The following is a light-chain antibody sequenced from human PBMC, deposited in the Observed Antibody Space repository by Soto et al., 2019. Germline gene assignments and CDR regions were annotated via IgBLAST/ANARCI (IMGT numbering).Light chain of an antibody. CDR2: DVT. J-gene: IGLJ2*01. CDR3: SSFAGSGTPVL. V-gene: IGLV2-8*01. Sequence: QSALTQPPSASGSLGQSVTISCTGTSSDVGGYNYVSWHQQHPGKAPKLMIYDVTKRPSGVPDRFSGSKSGNTASLTVSGLQAEDEADYYCSSFAGSGTPVLFGGGTKLTVL. CDR1: SSDVGGYNY.